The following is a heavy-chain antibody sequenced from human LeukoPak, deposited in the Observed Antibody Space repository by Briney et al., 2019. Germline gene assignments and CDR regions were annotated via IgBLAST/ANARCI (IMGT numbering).Heavy chain of an antibody. V-gene: IGHV1-2*02. CDR1: GYTFTVYY. CDR3: ARGSSNDFQY. CDR2: INPNSGGT. Sequence: GASVKVSCKASGYTFTVYYMHWVRQAPGQGLEWMGVINPNSGGTNYAQKFQGRVTMTMDTSISTAYLELNKQRSGDKDVYYCARGSSNDFQYWGQGTLVTVSS. D-gene: IGHD2-2*01. J-gene: IGHJ1*01.